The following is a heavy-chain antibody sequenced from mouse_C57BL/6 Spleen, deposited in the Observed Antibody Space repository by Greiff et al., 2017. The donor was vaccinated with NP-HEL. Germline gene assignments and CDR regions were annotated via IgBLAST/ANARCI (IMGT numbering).Heavy chain of an antibody. CDR2: INPSTGGT. Sequence: VQLKQSGPELVKPGASVKISCKASGYSFTGYYMNWVKQSPEKSLEWIGEINPSTGGTTYNQKFKAKATLTVDKSSSTAYMQLKSLTSEDSAVYYCARRPHYYGSTPYWYFDVWGTGTTVTVSS. D-gene: IGHD1-1*01. CDR1: GYSFTGYY. V-gene: IGHV1-42*01. J-gene: IGHJ1*03. CDR3: ARRPHYYGSTPYWYFDV.